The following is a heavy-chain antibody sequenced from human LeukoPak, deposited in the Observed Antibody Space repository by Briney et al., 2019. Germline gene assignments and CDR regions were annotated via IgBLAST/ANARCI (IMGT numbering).Heavy chain of an antibody. J-gene: IGHJ4*02. Sequence: GGSLRLSCAASGFTFSSYGMHWVRQAPGKGLEWVAVISYDGSNKYYADSVKGRFTISRDNAKNSLYLQMNSLRAEDTAVYYCARAGRDSSGYTLYYFDYWGQGTLVTVSS. D-gene: IGHD3-22*01. V-gene: IGHV3-30*03. CDR2: ISYDGSNK. CDR1: GFTFSSYG. CDR3: ARAGRDSSGYTLYYFDY.